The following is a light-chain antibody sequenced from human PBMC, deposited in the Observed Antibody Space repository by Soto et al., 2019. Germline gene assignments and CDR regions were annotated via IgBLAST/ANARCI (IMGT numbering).Light chain of an antibody. CDR1: QSVGST. J-gene: IGKJ1*01. V-gene: IGKV3-15*01. CDR2: DAS. CDR3: QQYNDWPET. Sequence: EIVKTQFPATLSVSPGERATLSCRASQSVGSTLAWYQQKVGQAPRLLIYDASARATGIPARFSGSGSGTEFTLTISSLQSEDFAVYYCQQYNDWPETFGQGTKVDIK.